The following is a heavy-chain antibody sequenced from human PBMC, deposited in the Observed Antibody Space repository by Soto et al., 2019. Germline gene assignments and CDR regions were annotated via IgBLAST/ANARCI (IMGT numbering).Heavy chain of an antibody. Sequence: ASVKVSCKASGGTFSSYAISWVRQAPGQGLEWMGGIIPIFGTANYAQKFQGRVTITADESTSTAYMELSSLRSEDTAVYYCARDITGRYGSGSYSDYWGQGTLVTVS. CDR3: ARDITGRYGSGSYSDY. CDR2: IIPIFGTA. CDR1: GGTFSSYA. J-gene: IGHJ4*02. V-gene: IGHV1-69*13. D-gene: IGHD3-10*01.